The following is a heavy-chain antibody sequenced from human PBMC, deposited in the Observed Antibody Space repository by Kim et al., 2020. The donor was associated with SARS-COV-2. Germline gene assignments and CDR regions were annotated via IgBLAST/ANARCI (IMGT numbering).Heavy chain of an antibody. CDR3: ARMTPHFDY. CDR2: GNT. J-gene: IGHJ4*02. Sequence: GNTNDAQKLQGRVTMTTDTSTSTAYMELRSLRSDDTAVYYCARMTPHFDYWGQGTLVTVSS. D-gene: IGHD2-15*01. V-gene: IGHV1-18*01.